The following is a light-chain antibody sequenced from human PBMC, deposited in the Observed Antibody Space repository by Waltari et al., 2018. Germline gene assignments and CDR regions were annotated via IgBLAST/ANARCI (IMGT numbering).Light chain of an antibody. CDR1: SANIGNNA. CDR3: ASWDDSLNGWV. CDR2: YDN. Sequence: QSVLTQPPSVSDAPGQRVSISCSGSSANIGNNAVSWYRQVPGQAPNLLIFYDNLVPSGISXPFRGSKSGTLASLVISGLQSGDEAHYXCASWDDSLNGWVFGGGTKVTVL. J-gene: IGLJ3*02. V-gene: IGLV1-36*01.